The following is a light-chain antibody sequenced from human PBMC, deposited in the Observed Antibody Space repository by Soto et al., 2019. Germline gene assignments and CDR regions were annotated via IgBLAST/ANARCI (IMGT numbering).Light chain of an antibody. V-gene: IGKV1-5*03. J-gene: IGKJ1*01. CDR2: KAT. CDR1: QSISSW. Sequence: DIQMTQSPSTLSASVGDRVTITCRASQSISSWLAWYQQKPGKVPKFLIYKATSSESGVPSRFSGSGSETEFTLTISSLQPDDFATYYCLQYNSYPLTFGQGTKVEI. CDR3: LQYNSYPLT.